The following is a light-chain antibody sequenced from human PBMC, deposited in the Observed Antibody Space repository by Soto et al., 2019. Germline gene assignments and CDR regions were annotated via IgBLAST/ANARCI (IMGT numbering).Light chain of an antibody. Sequence: ELVMTQSPVTLSVSPGERATLSCRASQSVSNNLAWYQQKPGQAPSLLIYGASTRATGIPARFSGSGSGTEFTLPISSLQSEDFAVYYCQQYNNWPPFTFGQGTRLEIK. CDR1: QSVSNN. V-gene: IGKV3-15*01. CDR3: QQYNNWPPFT. CDR2: GAS. J-gene: IGKJ5*01.